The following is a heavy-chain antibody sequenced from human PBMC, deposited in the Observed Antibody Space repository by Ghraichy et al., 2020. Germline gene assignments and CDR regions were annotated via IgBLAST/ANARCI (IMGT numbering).Heavy chain of an antibody. CDR1: GFTFDDYA. Sequence: GGSLRLSCAASGFTFDDYAMHWFRQAPGKGLEWVSGISWNSGSIGYADSVKGRFTISRDNAKNSLYLQMNSLRAEDTALYYCAKDMSRGGYDFYYYGMDVWGQGTTVTVSS. J-gene: IGHJ6*02. V-gene: IGHV3-9*01. D-gene: IGHD5-12*01. CDR3: AKDMSRGGYDFYYYGMDV. CDR2: ISWNSGSI.